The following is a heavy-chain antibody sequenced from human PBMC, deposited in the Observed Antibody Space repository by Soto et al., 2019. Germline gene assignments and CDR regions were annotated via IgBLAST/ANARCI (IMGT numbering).Heavy chain of an antibody. J-gene: IGHJ4*02. CDR2: FDPKDGEP. D-gene: IGHD4-17*01. CDR3: ATENYGACVGGLDY. CDR1: GYTLTELS. Sequence: QVQLVQSGAEVKKPGASVKVSCKVSGYTLTELSMHWVRQAPGEGLEGLGGFDPKDGEPIYAQKFQGRVTMTEDTCTDTGYMELSSLRAEDTAVYYCATENYGACVGGLDYWGQGTLVTVSS. V-gene: IGHV1-24*01.